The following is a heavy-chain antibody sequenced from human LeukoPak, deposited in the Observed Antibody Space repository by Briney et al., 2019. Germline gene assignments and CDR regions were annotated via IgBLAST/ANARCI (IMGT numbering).Heavy chain of an antibody. D-gene: IGHD3-10*01. J-gene: IGHJ5*02. CDR3: ASGGFGEKEIDP. Sequence: SVKVSCKASGGTFNSYAISWVRQAPGQGLEWMGGIIPIFGTANYAQKFQGRVTITADESTSTAYMELSSLRSEDTAVYYCASGGFGEKEIDPWGQGTLVTVSS. CDR2: IIPIFGTA. V-gene: IGHV1-69*13. CDR1: GGTFNSYA.